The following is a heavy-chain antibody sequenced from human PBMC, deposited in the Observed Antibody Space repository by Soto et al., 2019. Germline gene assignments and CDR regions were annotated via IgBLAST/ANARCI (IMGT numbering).Heavy chain of an antibody. CDR1: GFTFSSYG. J-gene: IGHJ6*02. V-gene: IGHV3-30*18. CDR3: AKEIGPDYYDSSGYSPMDV. D-gene: IGHD3-22*01. Sequence: GGSLRLSCAASGFTFSSYGMHWVRQAPGKGLEWVVVISYDGSNKYYADSVKGRFTISRDNSKNTLYLQMNSLRAEDTAVYYCAKEIGPDYYDSSGYSPMDVWGQGTTVTVSS. CDR2: ISYDGSNK.